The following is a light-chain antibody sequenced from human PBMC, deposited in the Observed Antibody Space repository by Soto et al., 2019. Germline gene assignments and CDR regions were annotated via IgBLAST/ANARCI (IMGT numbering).Light chain of an antibody. CDR2: EVT. J-gene: IGLJ1*01. Sequence: QSVLAQPASVSWSPGQSITISCTVTSSDVGGYNSVSWCQQHPGKAPKLVIYEVTNRPSGISNRFSGSKSGNTASLTISGLQAEDEADYYCSSYTSSSTRVFGTGTKVTVL. CDR3: SSYTSSSTRV. CDR1: SSDVGGYNS. V-gene: IGLV2-14*01.